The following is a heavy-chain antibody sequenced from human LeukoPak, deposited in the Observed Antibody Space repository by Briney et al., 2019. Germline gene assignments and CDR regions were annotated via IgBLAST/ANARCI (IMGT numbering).Heavy chain of an antibody. V-gene: IGHV3-7*01. J-gene: IGHJ5*02. D-gene: IGHD6-13*01. CDR2: IKQDGSEK. CDR3: ARDSVSSSWYWFDP. Sequence: GGSLRLSCAASGFTFSSYWMSWVRQAPGKGLEWVANIKQDGSEKYYVDSVKGRFTISRDNAKNSLYLQMNSLRAEDTAVYYCARDSVSSSWYWFDPWGQGTLVTVSS. CDR1: GFTFSSYW.